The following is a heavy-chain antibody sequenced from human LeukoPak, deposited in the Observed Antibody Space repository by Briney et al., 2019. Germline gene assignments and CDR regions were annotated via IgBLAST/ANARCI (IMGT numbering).Heavy chain of an antibody. CDR3: AKDYTVTGFYFDY. CDR1: GFTFSSYA. V-gene: IGHV3-23*01. J-gene: IGHJ4*02. CDR2: MSGSGGST. Sequence: GGSLRLSCAASGFTFSSYAMSWVRQAPGKGLAWVSAMSGSGGSTYYAHSVKGRFTISRDNSKNTLYLQMNSLRAEDTAVYYCAKDYTVTGFYFDYWGQGTLVTVSS. D-gene: IGHD4-17*01.